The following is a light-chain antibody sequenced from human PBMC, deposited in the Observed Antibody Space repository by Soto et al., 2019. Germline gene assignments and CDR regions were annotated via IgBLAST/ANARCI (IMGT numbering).Light chain of an antibody. J-gene: IGKJ2*01. V-gene: IGKV3-20*01. Sequence: EIVLTQSPGILSLSPGERATLSCRASQSVSSSFLAWYQQKLGQSPRLLIYGASSWATGIPDRLSGSGSGTDFTLIISRLEPEDFAVYYCQQYGSSPYTFGQGTKLEIK. CDR2: GAS. CDR3: QQYGSSPYT. CDR1: QSVSSSF.